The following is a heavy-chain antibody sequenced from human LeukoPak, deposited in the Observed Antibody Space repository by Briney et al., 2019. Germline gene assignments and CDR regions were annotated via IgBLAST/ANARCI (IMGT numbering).Heavy chain of an antibody. J-gene: IGHJ4*02. CDR3: ARDLGDSSGYSPEDY. Sequence: ASVKVSCKTSGFTFTSYYMHWVRQAPGQGLEWMGIINPSGGSTSYAQKFQGRVTMTRDTSTSTVYMELSSLRSEDTAVYYCARDLGDSSGYSPEDYWGQGTLVTVSS. CDR1: GFTFTSYY. D-gene: IGHD3-22*01. V-gene: IGHV1-46*01. CDR2: INPSGGST.